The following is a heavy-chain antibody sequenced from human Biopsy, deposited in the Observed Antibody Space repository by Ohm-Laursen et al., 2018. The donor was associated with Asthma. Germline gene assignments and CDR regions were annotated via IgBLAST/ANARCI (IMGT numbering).Heavy chain of an antibody. CDR1: GDSIDSGDYS. D-gene: IGHD2-21*02. CDR3: ARGWNCGGDCYSLDY. V-gene: IGHV4-30-2*06. CDR2: IYRNGDT. Sequence: PSEILSLTCGVSGDSIDSGDYSRTWIRQSPGVGLEWIGYIYRNGDTYYNPTLKNRVTISIDRSKNQFSLRLRSVTAADTAVYYCARGWNCGGDCYSLDYWGQGTLVTVSS. J-gene: IGHJ4*02.